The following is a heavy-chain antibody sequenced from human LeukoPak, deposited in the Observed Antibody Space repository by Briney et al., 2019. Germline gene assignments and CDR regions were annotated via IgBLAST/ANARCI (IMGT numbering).Heavy chain of an antibody. V-gene: IGHV3-9*01. CDR1: GFTFDDYA. CDR2: ISWNRGSI. Sequence: GGSLRLSCAASGFTFDDYAMHWVRQAPGKGLEWVSGISWNRGSIGYADSVKGRFTISRDNAKNSLYLQMNSLRAEDTALYYCAKVSYSSGWYSGDAFDIWGQGTMVTVSS. CDR3: AKVSYSSGWYSGDAFDI. J-gene: IGHJ3*02. D-gene: IGHD6-19*01.